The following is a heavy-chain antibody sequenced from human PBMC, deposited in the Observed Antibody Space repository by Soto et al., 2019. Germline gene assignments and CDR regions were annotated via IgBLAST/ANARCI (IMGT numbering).Heavy chain of an antibody. CDR1: GFTFSSYG. CDR2: IWYDGSNK. CDR3: ARESGPPGYYDSSGYTGGYAFDI. Sequence: LRPSFAACGFTFSSYGMHGVRQAPGKGVEWVAGIWYDGSNKYYADSVKGRFTISRDNSKNTLYLQMNSLRAEDTAVYYCARESGPPGYYDSSGYTGGYAFDISGQGTMVT. V-gene: IGHV3-33*01. D-gene: IGHD3-22*01. J-gene: IGHJ3*02.